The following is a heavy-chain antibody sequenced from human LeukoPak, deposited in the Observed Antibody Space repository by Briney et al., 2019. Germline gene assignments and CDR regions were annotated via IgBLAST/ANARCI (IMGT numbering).Heavy chain of an antibody. Sequence: PSETLSLICTVSGGSISSSGYFWGWIRQPPGKGLEWIGNIFYSGSTYYNPSLKSRVTISVDTSKNQFSLKMRSVTAADTAVYFCARQSYSYDSRGYYYCLDFWGLGTLVTVSS. J-gene: IGHJ4*02. CDR1: GGSISSSGYF. CDR3: ARQSYSYDSRGYYYCLDF. CDR2: IFYSGST. V-gene: IGHV4-39*01. D-gene: IGHD3-22*01.